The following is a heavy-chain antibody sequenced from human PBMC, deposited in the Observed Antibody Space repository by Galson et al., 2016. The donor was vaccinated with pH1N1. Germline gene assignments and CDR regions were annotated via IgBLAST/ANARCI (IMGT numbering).Heavy chain of an antibody. V-gene: IGHV3-53*01. CDR3: ARDPGDHNGYSN. CDR2: FYSTSNT. D-gene: IGHD2-15*01. J-gene: IGHJ4*02. Sequence: SLRLSCAASGFTVSTDCTSWVRQAPGKGLEWVSIFYSTSNTYYADSVKGRFTISRDTSKNTLFLQMNSLTVEDTAVYYCARDPGDHNGYSNWGQGTLVTVSS. CDR1: GFTVSTDC.